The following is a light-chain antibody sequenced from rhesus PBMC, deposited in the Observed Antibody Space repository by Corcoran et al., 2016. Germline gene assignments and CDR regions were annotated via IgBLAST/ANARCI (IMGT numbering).Light chain of an antibody. Sequence: EIVMTQSPATLSLSPGETATLSCRASESVGSYLAWYQQKPGQAPKLRVHSAYIKPTGIPDRFSGRGCRTEFTITISSLEPEAVGVDHCQQYNGLLLTVGGGTKVGIK. CDR2: SAY. V-gene: IGKV3-40*03. J-gene: IGKJ4*01. CDR3: QQYNGLLLT. CDR1: ESVGSY.